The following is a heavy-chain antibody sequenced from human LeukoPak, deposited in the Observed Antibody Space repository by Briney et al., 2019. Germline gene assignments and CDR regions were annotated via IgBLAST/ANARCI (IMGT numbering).Heavy chain of an antibody. CDR2: IYYSGST. J-gene: IGHJ4*02. Sequence: SETLSLTCTVSGGSISSSSYYWGWIRQPPGKGLEWIGSIYYSGSTYYNPSLKSRVTISVDTSKNQFSLKLSSVTAADTALYYCARSRGYGFNCFDYWGQGALVTVSS. CDR3: ARSRGYGFNCFDY. CDR1: GGSISSSSYY. D-gene: IGHD5-18*01. V-gene: IGHV4-39*01.